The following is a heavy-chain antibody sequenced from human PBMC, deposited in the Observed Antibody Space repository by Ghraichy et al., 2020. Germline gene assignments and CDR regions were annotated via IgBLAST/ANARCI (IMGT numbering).Heavy chain of an antibody. D-gene: IGHD4-23*01. CDR3: ARVDYGGNLY. V-gene: IGHV4-59*01. CDR2: IYYSGST. CDR1: GGSISSYY. J-gene: IGHJ4*02. Sequence: SETLSLTCTVSGGSISSYYWSWIRQPPGKGLEWIGYIYYSGSTNYNPSLKSRVTISVDTSKNQFSLKLSSVTAADTAVYYCARVDYGGNLYWGQGTLVTVSS.